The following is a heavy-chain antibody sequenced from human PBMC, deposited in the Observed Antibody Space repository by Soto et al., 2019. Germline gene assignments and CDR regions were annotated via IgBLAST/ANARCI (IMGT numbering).Heavy chain of an antibody. V-gene: IGHV1-2*04. D-gene: IGHD2-15*01. Sequence: QVQLVQSGAEVKKPGASVKVSCKASGYTFTGYYMHWVRQAPGQGLEWMGWINPNSGGTNYAQKGQGWVTMTRDTSIRTAYMELSRLRSDDTAVYYCARDGSFYRSGGEVGYMDVWGKGTTVTVSS. CDR1: GYTFTGYY. CDR2: INPNSGGT. CDR3: ARDGSFYRSGGEVGYMDV. J-gene: IGHJ6*03.